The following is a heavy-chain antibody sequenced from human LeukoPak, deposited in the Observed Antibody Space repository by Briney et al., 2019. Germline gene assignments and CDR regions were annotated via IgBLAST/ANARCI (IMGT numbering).Heavy chain of an antibody. CDR1: GFTFSSYG. V-gene: IGHV3-30*03. J-gene: IGHJ6*02. CDR2: ISYDGSNK. D-gene: IGHD2-15*01. Sequence: GGSLRLSCAASGFTFSSYGMHWIRQAPGKGLEWVAVISYDGSNKYYADSVKGRFTISRDNSKNTLYLQMNSLRAEDTAVYYCARDPRYCSGGSCYHPQYYYYGMDVWGQGTTVTVSS. CDR3: ARDPRYCSGGSCYHPQYYYYGMDV.